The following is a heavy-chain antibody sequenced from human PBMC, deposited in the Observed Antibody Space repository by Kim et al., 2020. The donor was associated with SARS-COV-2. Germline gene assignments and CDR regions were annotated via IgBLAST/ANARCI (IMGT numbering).Heavy chain of an antibody. V-gene: IGHV1-69*13. CDR3: ARTITIFGVVTSFYYYYYGMDV. D-gene: IGHD3-3*01. J-gene: IGHJ6*02. CDR2: IIPIFGTA. CDR1: GGTFSSYA. Sequence: SVKVSCKASGGTFSSYAISWVRQAPGQGLEWMGGIIPIFGTANYAQKFQGRVTITADESTSTAYMELSSLRSEDTAVYYCARTITIFGVVTSFYYYYYGMDVWGQGTTVTVSS.